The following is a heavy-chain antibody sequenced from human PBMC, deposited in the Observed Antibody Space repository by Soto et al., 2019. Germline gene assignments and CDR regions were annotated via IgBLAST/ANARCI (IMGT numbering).Heavy chain of an antibody. J-gene: IGHJ4*02. Sequence: GGSLRLSCAASGFTFSNYVMHWVRQAPGKGLEWVAVISYDGSYEYYADSVKGRFTISRDNSKNTLYLQMNSLRAEDTAVYYCAKDLLRYFASSPFDYWGQGPLVTVAS. CDR3: AKDLLRYFASSPFDY. V-gene: IGHV3-30*18. CDR1: GFTFSNYV. D-gene: IGHD3-9*01. CDR2: ISYDGSYE.